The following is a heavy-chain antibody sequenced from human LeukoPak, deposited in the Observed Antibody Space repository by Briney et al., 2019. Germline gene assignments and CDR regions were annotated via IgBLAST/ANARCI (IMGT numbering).Heavy chain of an antibody. Sequence: GGSLRLSCAASGFTFSSYAMSWVRQAPGKGLEWDSAISGSGDSTYYADSVKGRFTISRDNSKNTLYLQMNSLRAEDTAVYYCAGDYDSSGYDNYWGQGTLVTVSS. D-gene: IGHD3-22*01. V-gene: IGHV3-23*01. CDR1: GFTFSSYA. J-gene: IGHJ4*02. CDR2: ISGSGDST. CDR3: AGDYDSSGYDNY.